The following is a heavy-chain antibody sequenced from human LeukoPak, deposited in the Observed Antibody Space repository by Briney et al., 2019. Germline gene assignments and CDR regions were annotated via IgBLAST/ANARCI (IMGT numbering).Heavy chain of an antibody. J-gene: IGHJ4*02. V-gene: IGHV3-9*01. CDR1: GFTFDDYA. CDR3: ARGTDTAMVSYY. D-gene: IGHD5-18*01. CDR2: ISWNSGSI. Sequence: GGSLRLSCAASGFTFDDYAMHWVRQAPGKGLEWVSGISWNSGSIGYADSVKGRFTISRDNAKNSLYLQMNSLRAEDTALYYCARGTDTAMVSYYWGQGTLVTVSS.